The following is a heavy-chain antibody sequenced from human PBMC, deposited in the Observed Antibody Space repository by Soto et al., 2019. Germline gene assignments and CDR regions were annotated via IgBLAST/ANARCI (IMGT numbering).Heavy chain of an antibody. Sequence: ASVKVSCKASGYTFTSYGISWVRQAPGQGLEWMGWISAYNGNTNYAQKLQGRVTMTADTSTSTAYMELRSLRSDDTAVYYCARSFADFWSGYLTPSSYNWFDPWGQGTLVTVSS. CDR3: ARSFADFWSGYLTPSSYNWFDP. J-gene: IGHJ5*02. CDR2: ISAYNGNT. V-gene: IGHV1-18*01. D-gene: IGHD3-3*01. CDR1: GYTFTSYG.